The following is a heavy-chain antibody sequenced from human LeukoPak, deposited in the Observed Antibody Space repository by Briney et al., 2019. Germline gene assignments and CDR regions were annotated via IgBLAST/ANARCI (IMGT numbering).Heavy chain of an antibody. D-gene: IGHD6-19*01. V-gene: IGHV4-38-2*02. Sequence: SETLSLTCTVSGYSISSGYYWGWIRQPPGKGLEWIGEINHSGSTNYNPSLKSRVTISVDTSKNQFSLKLSSVTAADTAVYYCARHRRPPIIAVAGPFDYWGQGTLVTVSS. CDR1: GYSISSGYY. CDR2: INHSGST. CDR3: ARHRRPPIIAVAGPFDY. J-gene: IGHJ4*02.